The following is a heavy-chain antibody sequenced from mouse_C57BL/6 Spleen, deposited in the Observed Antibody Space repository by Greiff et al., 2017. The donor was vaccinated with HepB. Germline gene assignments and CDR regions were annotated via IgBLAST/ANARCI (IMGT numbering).Heavy chain of an antibody. CDR2: ISSGSSTI. CDR1: GFTFSDYG. Sequence: LVESGGGLVKPGGSLKLSCAASGFTFSDYGMHWVRQAPEKGLEWVAYISSGSSTIYYADTVKGRFTISRDNAKNTLFLQMTSLRSEDTAMYYCANRDWFAYWGQGTLVTVSA. J-gene: IGHJ3*01. CDR3: ANRDWFAY. V-gene: IGHV5-17*01.